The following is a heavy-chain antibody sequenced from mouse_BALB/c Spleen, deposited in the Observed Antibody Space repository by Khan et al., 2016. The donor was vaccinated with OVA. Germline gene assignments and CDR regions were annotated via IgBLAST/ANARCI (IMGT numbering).Heavy chain of an antibody. J-gene: IGHJ3*01. V-gene: IGHV5-6*01. CDR2: ISSGGDYT. CDR1: GFIFSSYS. Sequence: EVMLVESGGDLVKPGGSLKLSCAASGFIFSSYSMSWVRQTPDKRLEWVATISSGGDYTYYPDRVKGRFTISRDDAKHTLYLQRSSLKAEDTAMYYCASHLTGSFAYWGQGTLVTVSA. CDR3: ASHLTGSFAY. D-gene: IGHD4-1*01.